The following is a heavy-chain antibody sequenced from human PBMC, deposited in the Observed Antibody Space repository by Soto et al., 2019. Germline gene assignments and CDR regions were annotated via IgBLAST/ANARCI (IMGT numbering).Heavy chain of an antibody. CDR3: ARDCSGGSCYLGLDY. D-gene: IGHD2-15*01. CDR2: IIPIFGTA. V-gene: IGHV1-69*13. J-gene: IGHJ4*02. Sequence: SVKVSCKASGGTFSSYAISWVRQAPGQGLEWMGGIIPIFGTANYAQKFQGRVTITADESTGTAYMELSSLRSEDTAVYYCARDCSGGSCYLGLDYWGQGTLVTVSS. CDR1: GGTFSSYA.